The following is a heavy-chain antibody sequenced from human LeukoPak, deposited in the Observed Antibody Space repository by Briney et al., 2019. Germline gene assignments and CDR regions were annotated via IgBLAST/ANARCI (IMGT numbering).Heavy chain of an antibody. CDR2: IYSGGST. CDR3: ARGFIAVAGTNFDY. Sequence: GGSLRLSCAASGFTVSSNYMSWVRQAPGKGLEWVSVIYSGGSTYYADSVKGRFTISRDNSKNTLCLQMNSLRAEDTAVYYCARGFIAVAGTNFDYWGQGTLVTVSS. J-gene: IGHJ4*02. D-gene: IGHD6-19*01. CDR1: GFTVSSNY. V-gene: IGHV3-66*01.